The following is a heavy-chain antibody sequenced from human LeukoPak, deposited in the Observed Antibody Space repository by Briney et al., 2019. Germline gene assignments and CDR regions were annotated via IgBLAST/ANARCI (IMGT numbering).Heavy chain of an antibody. D-gene: IGHD2-21*02. J-gene: IGHJ4*02. Sequence: ASVKVSCKASGYTFTAYYMHWVRQAPGQGLEWMGWINLNSGGTNSAQKFQGRVTMTRDTSISAAYMELSRLGSDDTAVYYCAKVAGGDWYYFDFWGQGTLVTVSS. V-gene: IGHV1-2*02. CDR2: INLNSGGT. CDR3: AKVAGGDWYYFDF. CDR1: GYTFTAYY.